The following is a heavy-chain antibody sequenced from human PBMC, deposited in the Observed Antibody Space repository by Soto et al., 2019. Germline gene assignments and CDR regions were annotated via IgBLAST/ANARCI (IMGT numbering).Heavy chain of an antibody. CDR1: GFTFSSYA. J-gene: IGHJ4*02. D-gene: IGHD5-12*01. CDR3: ARDREMATIRDYFDY. V-gene: IGHV3-30-3*01. Sequence: GGSLRLSCAASGFTFSSYAMHWVRQAPGKGLEWVAVISYDGSNKYYADSVKGRFTISRDNSKNTLHLQMNSPRAEDTAVYYCARDREMATIRDYFDYWGQGTLVTVSS. CDR2: ISYDGSNK.